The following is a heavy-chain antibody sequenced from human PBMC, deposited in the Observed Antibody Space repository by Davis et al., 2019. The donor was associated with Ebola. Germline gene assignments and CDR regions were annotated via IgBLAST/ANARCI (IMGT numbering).Heavy chain of an antibody. V-gene: IGHV4-38-2*02. CDR3: ARDSFYGDYVGHYGMDV. D-gene: IGHD4-17*01. CDR2: INHSGST. Sequence: MPSETLSLTCTVSGYSISSGYYWGWIRQPPGKGLEWIGEINHSGSTNYNPSLKSRVTISVDTSKNQFSLKLSSVTAADTAVYYCARDSFYGDYVGHYGMDVWGKGTTVTVSS. J-gene: IGHJ6*04. CDR1: GYSISSGYY.